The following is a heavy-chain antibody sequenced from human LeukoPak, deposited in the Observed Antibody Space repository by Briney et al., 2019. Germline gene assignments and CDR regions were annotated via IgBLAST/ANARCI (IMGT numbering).Heavy chain of an antibody. CDR2: LIVILGIA. Sequence: SVKVSCKASGGTFSNYAISWVRQAPGQVLELMGRLIVILGIADYAQKFQGRVTITADRSTTTVYMELSSLRSEDTAVYYCARDGMLRGVIDYSGMDVWGQGTTVTVSS. D-gene: IGHD3-10*01. CDR3: ARDGMLRGVIDYSGMDV. J-gene: IGHJ6*02. V-gene: IGHV1-69*04. CDR1: GGTFSNYA.